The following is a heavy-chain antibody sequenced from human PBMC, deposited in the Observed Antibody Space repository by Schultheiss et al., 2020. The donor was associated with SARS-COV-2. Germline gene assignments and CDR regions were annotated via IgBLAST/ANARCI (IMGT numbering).Heavy chain of an antibody. J-gene: IGHJ6*02. CDR2: ISSVGRNI. CDR3: ARDYVIWFGDFRGDHYYGMDV. D-gene: IGHD3-10*01. CDR1: GFVFSSFT. Sequence: GGSLRLSCEASGFVFSSFTMAWVRQAPGKGLEWVSSISSVGRNIFYADSMKGRFTVSRDNAKKSLFLQMDRLRVEDTAVYYCARDYVIWFGDFRGDHYYGMDVWGQGTTVTVSS. V-gene: IGHV3-21*01.